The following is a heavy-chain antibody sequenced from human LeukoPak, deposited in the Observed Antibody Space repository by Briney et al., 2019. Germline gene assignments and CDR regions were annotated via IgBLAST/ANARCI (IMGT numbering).Heavy chain of an antibody. CDR1: GFTFSSYG. CDR2: IWYDGSNK. D-gene: IGHD3-3*01. Sequence: GGSLRLSCAASGFTFSSYGMHWVRQAPGKGLEWVAVIWYDGSNKYYADSVKGRFTISRDNSKNTLYLQMNSLRAEDTAVYYCARGSYYDFWSGYRDYYYGMDVWGQGTTVTVPS. V-gene: IGHV3-33*01. CDR3: ARGSYYDFWSGYRDYYYGMDV. J-gene: IGHJ6*02.